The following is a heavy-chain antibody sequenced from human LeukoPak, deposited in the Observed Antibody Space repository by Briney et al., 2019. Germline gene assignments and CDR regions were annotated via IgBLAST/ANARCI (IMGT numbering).Heavy chain of an antibody. CDR2: IIPIFGTA. J-gene: IGHJ5*02. D-gene: IGHD2-15*01. CDR1: GYTFTSYG. Sequence: SVKVSCKASGYTFTSYGISWVRQAPGQGLEWMGGIIPIFGTANYAQKFQGRVTITADESTSTAYMELSSLRSEDTAVYYCARVRFPRYCSGGSCYLWFDPWGQGTLVTVSS. CDR3: ARVRFPRYCSGGSCYLWFDP. V-gene: IGHV1-69*13.